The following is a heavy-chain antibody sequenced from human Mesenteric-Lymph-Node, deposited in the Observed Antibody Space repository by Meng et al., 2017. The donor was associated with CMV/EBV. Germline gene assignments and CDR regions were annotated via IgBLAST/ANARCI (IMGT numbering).Heavy chain of an antibody. J-gene: IGHJ6*02. CDR2: IRYDGSDK. D-gene: IGHD2-2*01. CDR1: GFTFSNYG. CDR3: ASGYCSSYDCRTEYYYGMDV. Sequence: GGSLRLSCAASGFTFSNYGMHWVRQAPGKGLEWVAFIRYDGSDKYYAESVKGRFTISRDNSKDTLDLHMYSLRVADTAVYYCASGYCSSYDCRTEYYYGMDVWGHGTSVTVSS. V-gene: IGHV3-30*02.